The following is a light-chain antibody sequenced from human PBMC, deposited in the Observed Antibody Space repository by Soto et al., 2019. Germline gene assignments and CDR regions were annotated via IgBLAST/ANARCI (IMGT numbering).Light chain of an antibody. Sequence: DIQLTQSPSFLSASVGDRLTITCRASQDIRSSLAWYQQKPGKAPNLLIYTVSTLQSGFPSRFSGSRSGTEFTLTLSSLQPEDFATYYCQQFNSTPFTVAGGTKVEI. V-gene: IGKV1-9*01. CDR3: QQFNSTPFT. J-gene: IGKJ4*01. CDR2: TVS. CDR1: QDIRSS.